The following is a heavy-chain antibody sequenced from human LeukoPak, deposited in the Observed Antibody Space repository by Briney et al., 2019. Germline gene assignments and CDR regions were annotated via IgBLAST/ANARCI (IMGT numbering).Heavy chain of an antibody. CDR3: ARVGLYGEYTS. Sequence: PSEALSLTCNVSGVSISSFYWSWIRQPAGKGLEWVGRIYTSGKVNYNPSLKSRVTLSVDTSTNQFSLKLSSVTAADTALYYCARVGLYGEYTSWGQGTLVTVSS. CDR1: GVSISSFY. V-gene: IGHV4-4*07. D-gene: IGHD4-17*01. CDR2: IYTSGKV. J-gene: IGHJ5*02.